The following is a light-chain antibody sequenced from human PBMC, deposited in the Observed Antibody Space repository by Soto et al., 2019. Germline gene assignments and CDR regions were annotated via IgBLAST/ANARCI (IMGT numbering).Light chain of an antibody. V-gene: IGKV1-39*01. J-gene: IGKJ2*01. CDR1: QSISSY. Sequence: DIQMTQSPSSLSASVGDRLTITCRASQSISSYLNWYQQKPGKAPKLLIYAASRLQSGVPSRFSGSGYDTAFTLTISSLQPEDFATYFCQQSYSTPYTFGQGTKLEIK. CDR2: AAS. CDR3: QQSYSTPYT.